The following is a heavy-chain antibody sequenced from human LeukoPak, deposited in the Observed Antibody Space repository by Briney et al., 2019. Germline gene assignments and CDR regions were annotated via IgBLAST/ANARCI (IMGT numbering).Heavy chain of an antibody. D-gene: IGHD2/OR15-2a*01. Sequence: GESLKISCKGSGYSFSSYWIGWVRQMPGKGLEWMGIIYPGDSDTIYSPSFQGQVTISADKSISTAYLQWSSLKASDTAMYHCAFSRARLYYFDYWGQGTLVTGSS. CDR3: AFSRARLYYFDY. J-gene: IGHJ4*02. CDR1: GYSFSSYW. CDR2: IYPGDSDT. V-gene: IGHV5-51*01.